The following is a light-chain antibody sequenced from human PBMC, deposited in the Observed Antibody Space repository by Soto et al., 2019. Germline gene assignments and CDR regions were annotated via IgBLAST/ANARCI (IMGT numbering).Light chain of an antibody. J-gene: IGKJ5*01. CDR2: RAS. CDR3: KQYKEWPPFT. Sequence: EIVLTQSPGTLSLSPVEIATLSCRASQSVRDNLAWYQQKPGQAPRLLIYRASTRATGVPARFSGSGSGTEFTLSISSLQSEDFAVYYCKQYKEWPPFTFGQGTRLEIK. V-gene: IGKV3-15*01. CDR1: QSVRDN.